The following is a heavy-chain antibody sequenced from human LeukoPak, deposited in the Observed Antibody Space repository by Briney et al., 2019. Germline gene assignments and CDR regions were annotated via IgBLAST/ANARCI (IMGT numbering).Heavy chain of an antibody. J-gene: IGHJ4*02. CDR3: ARDKYSSSWYHPGALDY. CDR2: ISYDGSNK. CDR1: GFTFSSYA. Sequence: VGSLRLSCAASGFTFSSYAMHWVRQAPGKGLEWVAVISYDGSNKYYADSVKGRFTISRDNSKNTLYLQMNSLRAEDTAVYYCARDKYSSSWYHPGALDYWGQGTLVTDSS. V-gene: IGHV3-30-3*01. D-gene: IGHD6-13*01.